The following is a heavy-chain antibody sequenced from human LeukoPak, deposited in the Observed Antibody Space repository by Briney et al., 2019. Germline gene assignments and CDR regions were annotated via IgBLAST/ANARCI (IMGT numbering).Heavy chain of an antibody. CDR1: GFTFSSYA. D-gene: IGHD3-22*01. CDR3: AKTIVVILYRDAFDI. J-gene: IGHJ3*02. CDR2: ISGSGGST. V-gene: IGHV3-23*01. Sequence: GGSLRLSCAASGFTFSSYAMSWVRQAPGKGLEWVSAISGSGGSTYYADSVKGRFTISRDNSKNTLYLRMNSLRAEDTAVYYCAKTIVVILYRDAFDIWGQGTMVTVSS.